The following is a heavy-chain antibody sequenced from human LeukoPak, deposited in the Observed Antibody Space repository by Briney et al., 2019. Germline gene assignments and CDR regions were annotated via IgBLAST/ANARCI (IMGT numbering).Heavy chain of an antibody. CDR3: AREITYYDILTGYSRSDWFDP. J-gene: IGHJ5*02. V-gene: IGHV4-59*01. CDR2: IYYSGST. Sequence: PSETLSLTCTVSGGSISSYYWSWIRQPPGKGLEWIGYIYYSGSTNYNPSLKSRVTISVDTSKNQFSLKLSSVTAADTAVYYCAREITYYDILTGYSRSDWFDPWGQGTLVTVSS. CDR1: GGSISSYY. D-gene: IGHD3-9*01.